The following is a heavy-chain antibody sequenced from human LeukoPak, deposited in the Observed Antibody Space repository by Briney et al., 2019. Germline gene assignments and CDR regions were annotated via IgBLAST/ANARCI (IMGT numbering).Heavy chain of an antibody. CDR3: ARDGPIAAAGNHDAFDI. CDR2: IIPIFGTA. Sequence: GGSLRLSCAASGFTFSSYAISWVRQAPGQGLEWMGGIIPIFGTANYAQKFQGRVTITADESTSTAYMELSSLRSEDTAVYYCARDGPIAAAGNHDAFDIWGQGTMVTVSS. V-gene: IGHV1-69*01. J-gene: IGHJ3*02. D-gene: IGHD6-13*01. CDR1: GFTFSSYA.